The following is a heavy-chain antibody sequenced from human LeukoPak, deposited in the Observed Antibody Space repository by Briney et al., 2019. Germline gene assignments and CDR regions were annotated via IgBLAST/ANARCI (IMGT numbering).Heavy chain of an antibody. CDR2: ISESGGST. J-gene: IGHJ4*02. V-gene: IGHV3-23*01. CDR1: GFIFSTHA. D-gene: IGHD2-15*01. CDR3: ARGYCSGGSCTWGLFDS. Sequence: GGSLRLSCVASGFIFSTHAMSWVRLAPGRGLEWVSTISESGGSTYSPESVKGRFTISRDNSMSTLSLQMKSLRVEDTALYYCARGYCSGGSCTWGLFDSWGQGTLVTVSS.